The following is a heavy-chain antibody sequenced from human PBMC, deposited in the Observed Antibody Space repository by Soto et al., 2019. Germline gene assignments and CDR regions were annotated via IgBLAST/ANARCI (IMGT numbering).Heavy chain of an antibody. CDR1: GDSISTFY. D-gene: IGHD3-3*01. J-gene: IGHJ4*02. CDR3: ARVRSNLFDY. Sequence: SETLSLTCTVSGDSISTFYWIWIRQPPGKGLEWIGYIHYSGSTNYNPSLKSQVIISVDTSKNQFSLKLSSVTAADTAVYFCARVRSNLFDYWGQGTLVTAPQ. CDR2: IHYSGST. V-gene: IGHV4-59*01.